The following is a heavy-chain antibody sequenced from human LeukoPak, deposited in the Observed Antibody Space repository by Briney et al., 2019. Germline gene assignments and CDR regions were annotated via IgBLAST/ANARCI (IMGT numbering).Heavy chain of an antibody. CDR2: ISSSTSYI. V-gene: IGHV3-21*01. D-gene: IGHD6-13*01. CDR3: ARDLNAAAGTPGGVY. Sequence: PGESLSLSCAASGFTLSSYSMNWVRQAPGKGLEWVSSISSSTSYIYYADSLKGRFTISRDNAKNSLYLHMNSLRAEDTAVYYCARDLNAAAGTPGGVYWGQGTLVTVSS. J-gene: IGHJ4*02. CDR1: GFTLSSYS.